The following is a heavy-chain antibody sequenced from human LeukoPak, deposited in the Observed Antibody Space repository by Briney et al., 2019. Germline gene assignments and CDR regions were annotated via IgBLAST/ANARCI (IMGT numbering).Heavy chain of an antibody. CDR1: GGSISSGSYY. CDR3: ARVYYYDSSGYRVYYHMDV. J-gene: IGHJ6*03. V-gene: IGHV4-61*02. Sequence: SQTLSLTCTVSGGSISSGSYYWSWIRQPAGKGLEWIGRIYTSGSTNYNPSLKSRVTISVDTSKNQFSLKLSSVTAADTAVYYCARVYYYDSSGYRVYYHMDVWGKGTTVTVSS. D-gene: IGHD3-22*01. CDR2: IYTSGST.